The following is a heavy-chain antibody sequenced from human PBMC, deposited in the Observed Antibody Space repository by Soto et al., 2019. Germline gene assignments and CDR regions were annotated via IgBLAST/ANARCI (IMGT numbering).Heavy chain of an antibody. CDR1: GGSVSSGGYY. Sequence: QVQLQESGPGLVKPSQTLSLTCTVSGGSVSSGGYYWSWVRQPPGKGLEWIGYIYDSGSTVYNPSLRPRRSLSGDTSRHQFALGLSSVPAADTAVYFCSRGGVRDTFRHWGPGALVTVSS. CDR2: IYDSGST. D-gene: IGHD3-10*01. CDR3: SRGGVRDTFRH. V-gene: IGHV4-31*03. J-gene: IGHJ4*02.